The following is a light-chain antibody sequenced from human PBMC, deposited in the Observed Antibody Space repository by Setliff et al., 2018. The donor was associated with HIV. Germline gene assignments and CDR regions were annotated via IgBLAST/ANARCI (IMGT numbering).Light chain of an antibody. J-gene: IGLJ1*01. V-gene: IGLV2-14*03. CDR3: ASYRSPATYV. CDR1: SSDVGGYDF. CDR2: DVS. Sequence: QSVLTQPASVSGSPGQSITISSIGTSSDVGGYDFVSWYQQRPGKAPKLIIFDVSERPSGVSHRFSGSKFGNTASLTISGLQTEDEADYFCASYRSPATYVFGIGTKVTVL.